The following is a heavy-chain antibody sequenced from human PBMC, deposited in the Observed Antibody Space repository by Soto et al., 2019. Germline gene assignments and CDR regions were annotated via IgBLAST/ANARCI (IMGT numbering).Heavy chain of an antibody. V-gene: IGHV1-46*01. Sequence: QVQLVQSGAEVKKPGASVKVSCKASGDTFTDYYIHWVRQAPGQGLVWMGTVNPSGGHTTYAQHFLGRMTMTRDTSTSTLYMELTSLTSEDTAVYYCARGGHVVVVTAALDYWGKGTLVTVSS. J-gene: IGHJ4*02. CDR2: VNPSGGHT. D-gene: IGHD2-21*02. CDR3: ARGGHVVVVTAALDY. CDR1: GDTFTDYY.